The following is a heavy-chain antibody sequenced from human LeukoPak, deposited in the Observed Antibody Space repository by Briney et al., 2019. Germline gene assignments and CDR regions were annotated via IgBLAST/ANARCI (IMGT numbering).Heavy chain of an antibody. D-gene: IGHD1-7*01. V-gene: IGHV1-8*01. CDR3: ARGSLSWNYLCWFDP. CDR2: MSPNSGNT. Sequence: ASVKVSCKASGYTFTSYDINWVRQATGQGLEWMGWMSPNSGNTGYAQKFQGRVTMTRNTSISTAYMELSSLRSEDTAVYYCARGSLSWNYLCWFDPWGQGTLVTVSS. CDR1: GYTFTSYD. J-gene: IGHJ5*02.